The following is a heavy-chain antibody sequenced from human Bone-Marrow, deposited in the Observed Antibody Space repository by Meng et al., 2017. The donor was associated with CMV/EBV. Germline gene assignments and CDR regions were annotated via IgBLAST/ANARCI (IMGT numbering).Heavy chain of an antibody. D-gene: IGHD3-22*01. Sequence: VSGDSISGDKWWTWIRQPPGKGLEWSGEIHQSGSTNYNPSLKSRVTISVDKSKNQFSLKLNSVTAADTAVYYCARRPYYDSTGYFYNWGQGTLVTVSS. CDR3: ARRPYYDSTGYFYN. J-gene: IGHJ4*02. V-gene: IGHV4-4*02. CDR1: GDSISGDKW. CDR2: IHQSGST.